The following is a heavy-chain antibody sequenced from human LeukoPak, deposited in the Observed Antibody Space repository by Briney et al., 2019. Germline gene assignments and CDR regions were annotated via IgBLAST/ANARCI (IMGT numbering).Heavy chain of an antibody. V-gene: IGHV1-2*02. CDR3: ARVETVAAGRVGGFDP. J-gene: IGHJ5*02. Sequence: ASVKVSCKASGYTFTDYYMHWARQAPGQGLEWMGWINSNSGGTKYAQKFQGRVTMTRDTSISTAYMELSRLRSDDTAVYFCARVETVAAGRVGGFDPWGQGSLVTVSS. CDR1: GYTFTDYY. D-gene: IGHD6-13*01. CDR2: INSNSGGT.